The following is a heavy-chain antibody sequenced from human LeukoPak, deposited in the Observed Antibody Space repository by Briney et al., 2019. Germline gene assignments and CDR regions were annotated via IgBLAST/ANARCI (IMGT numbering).Heavy chain of an antibody. J-gene: IGHJ4*02. D-gene: IGHD6-25*01. CDR2: IYHSGST. V-gene: IGHV4-4*02. CDR3: VRAAAGRGTYYFDY. CDR1: GGSISSSNW. Sequence: SETLSLTCTVSGGSISSSNWWSWVRQPPGKGLEWIGVIYHSGSTNYNPSLKSRVTISVDKSKNQFSLKLSSVTAADTAVYYCVRAAAGRGTYYFDYWGQGTLVTVSS.